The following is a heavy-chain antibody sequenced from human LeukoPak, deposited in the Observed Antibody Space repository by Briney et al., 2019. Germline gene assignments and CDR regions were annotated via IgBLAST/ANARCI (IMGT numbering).Heavy chain of an antibody. CDR1: GFTFSSYS. CDR3: ARGVGYCSSTSCYKGRDAFDI. V-gene: IGHV3-48*01. CDR2: ISSSSSTI. D-gene: IGHD2-2*02. Sequence: GGSLRLSCAASGFTFSSYSMNWVRQAPGKGLERVSYISSSSSTIYYADSVKGRFTISRDNAKNSLYLQMNSLRAEDTAVYYCARGVGYCSSTSCYKGRDAFDIWGQGTMVTVSS. J-gene: IGHJ3*02.